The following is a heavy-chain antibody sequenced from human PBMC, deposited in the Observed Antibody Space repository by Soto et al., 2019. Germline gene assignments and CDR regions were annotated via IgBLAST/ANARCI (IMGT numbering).Heavy chain of an antibody. V-gene: IGHV4-4*02. CDR1: GDSVTSNVW. D-gene: IGHD6-19*01. CDR2: AYHNGLT. J-gene: IGHJ4*02. CDR3: ARDAAVPGESDRFDY. Sequence: SETLSLTCAVSGDSVTSNVWWSWVRQPPGKGLEWIGEAYHNGLTDYNPSLKSRVTMSVDTSKNEFSLKLTSLTAADTAIYYCARDAAVPGESDRFDYWGQGTLVT.